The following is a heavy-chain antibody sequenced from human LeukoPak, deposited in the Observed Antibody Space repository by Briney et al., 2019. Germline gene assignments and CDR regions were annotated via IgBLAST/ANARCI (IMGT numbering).Heavy chain of an antibody. CDR3: AKDPSADYGDLY. CDR1: GFTFSDYY. Sequence: GALRLSCAASGFTFSDYYMSWIRQAPGKGLEWVSYISSSGSTIYYADSVKGRFTISRDNAKNSLYLQMNSLRAEDTAVYYCAKDPSADYGDLYWGQGTLVTVSS. CDR2: ISSSGSTI. D-gene: IGHD4-17*01. J-gene: IGHJ4*02. V-gene: IGHV3-11*01.